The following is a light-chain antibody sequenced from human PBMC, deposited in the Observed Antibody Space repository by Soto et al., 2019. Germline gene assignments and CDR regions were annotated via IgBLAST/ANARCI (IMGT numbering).Light chain of an antibody. J-gene: IGLJ2*01. V-gene: IGLV2-11*01. CDR3: CSYAGSYTV. Sequence: QSVLTQPRSVSLSPGQSVTISGTGTSSDVGGYNYVSWYQQHPGKAPKLMIYDVSKRPSGVPDRFSGSKSGNTASLTISGLQAEDEADYYCCSYAGSYTVFGGGTKVTVL. CDR2: DVS. CDR1: SSDVGGYNY.